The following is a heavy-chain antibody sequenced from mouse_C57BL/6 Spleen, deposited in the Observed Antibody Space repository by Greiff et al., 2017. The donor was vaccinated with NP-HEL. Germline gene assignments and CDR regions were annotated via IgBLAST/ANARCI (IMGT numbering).Heavy chain of an antibody. CDR1: GYAFSSYW. CDR2: IYPGDGDT. V-gene: IGHV1-80*01. D-gene: IGHD1-1*01. CDR3: ARDYYGSRDY. J-gene: IGHJ2*01. Sequence: QVQLKESGAELVKPGASVKISCKASGYAFSSYWMNWVKQRPGKGLEWIGQIYPGDGDTNYNGKFKGKATLTADKSSSTAYMQLSSLTSEDSAVYFCARDYYGSRDYWGQGTTLTVSS.